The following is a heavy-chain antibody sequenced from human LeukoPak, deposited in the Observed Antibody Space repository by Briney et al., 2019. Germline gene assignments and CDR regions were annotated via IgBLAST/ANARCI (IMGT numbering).Heavy chain of an antibody. CDR1: GFTFGNYE. J-gene: IGHJ6*03. V-gene: IGHV3-48*03. CDR2: ISSSGSTI. D-gene: IGHD3-10*01. Sequence: TGGSLRLSCTASGFTFGNYEMNWVRQAPGKGLEWISYISSSGSTIDYADSVKGRFTTSRDNAKNSLYLQMNSLRAEDTALYYCAKDMVRGVRGYYYYMDVWGKGTTVTISS. CDR3: AKDMVRGVRGYYYYMDV.